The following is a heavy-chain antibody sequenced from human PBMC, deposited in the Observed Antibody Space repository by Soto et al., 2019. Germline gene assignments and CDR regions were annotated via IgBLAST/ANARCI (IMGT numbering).Heavy chain of an antibody. D-gene: IGHD3-10*01. V-gene: IGHV4-39*01. CDR2: IYYSGSN. CDR1: GGSISSSSYY. CDR3: ASFTYYYGSGSYGMDV. J-gene: IGHJ6*02. Sequence: QLQLQESGPGLVKPSETLSLTCTVSGGSISSSSYYWGWIRQPPGKGLEWSGSIYYSGSNYYNPSLKSRVTISADTSKNQFSPKLSSVTAADTAVYYCASFTYYYGSGSYGMDVWGQGTTVTVSS.